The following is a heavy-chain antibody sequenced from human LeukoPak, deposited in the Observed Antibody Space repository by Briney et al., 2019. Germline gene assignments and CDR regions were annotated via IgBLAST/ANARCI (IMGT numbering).Heavy chain of an antibody. Sequence: GGSLRLSCAASGFTFSSYGMNWIRQAPGKGLEWVSSITSTSSYINYVDSVKGRFTISRDNAKNSLYLQMNSLRAEDTAVYYCARDGPGGSSWYPYGGYFDYWGQGTLVTVSS. D-gene: IGHD6-13*01. CDR3: ARDGPGGSSWYPYGGYFDY. CDR2: ITSTSSYI. J-gene: IGHJ4*02. V-gene: IGHV3-21*01. CDR1: GFTFSSYG.